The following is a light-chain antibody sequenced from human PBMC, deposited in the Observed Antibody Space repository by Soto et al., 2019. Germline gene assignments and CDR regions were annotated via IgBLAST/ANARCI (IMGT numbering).Light chain of an antibody. V-gene: IGKV1-5*03. CDR1: QSVSIS. CDR3: QQFNTSPWT. J-gene: IGKJ1*01. CDR2: KSS. Sequence: DIQMTQSPSTLSASEGDRVTISCRASQSVSISLAWYQQKPGRAPKLLIYKSSILESGVPSRFSGSGSGTEFTLTISSLQPDDFATYYCQQFNTSPWTFGQGTKVDI.